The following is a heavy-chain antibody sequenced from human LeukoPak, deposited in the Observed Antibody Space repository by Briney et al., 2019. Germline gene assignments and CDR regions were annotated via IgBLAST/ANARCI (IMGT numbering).Heavy chain of an antibody. CDR1: GGSISSSSYY. CDR3: ARHGYYDSSGPTPPFDY. D-gene: IGHD3-22*01. J-gene: IGHJ4*02. V-gene: IGHV4-39*01. CDR2: IYYSGST. Sequence: PSETLSLTCTVSGGSISSSSYYWGWIRQPPGKGLEWIGSIYYSGSTYYNPSLKSRVTISVDTSKNQFSLKLSSVTAADTAVYYCARHGYYDSSGPTPPFDYWGQGTLVTVSS.